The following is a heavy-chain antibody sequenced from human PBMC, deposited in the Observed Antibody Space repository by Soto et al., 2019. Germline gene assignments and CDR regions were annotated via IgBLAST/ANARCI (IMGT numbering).Heavy chain of an antibody. CDR3: AKGEGSSGYYSLFDY. CDR2: ISWNSGSI. CDR1: GFTFDDYA. Sequence: EVQLVESGGGLVQPGRSLRLSCAASGFTFDDYAMHWVRQAPGKGLEWVSGISWNSGSIGYADSVNGRFTISRDNAKNALYLQMNSLRAEDTALYYCAKGEGSSGYYSLFDYWGQGTLVTVSS. V-gene: IGHV3-9*01. J-gene: IGHJ4*02. D-gene: IGHD3-22*01.